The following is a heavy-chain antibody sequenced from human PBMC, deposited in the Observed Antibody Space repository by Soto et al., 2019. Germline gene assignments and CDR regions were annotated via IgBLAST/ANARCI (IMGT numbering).Heavy chain of an antibody. V-gene: IGHV3-23*01. J-gene: IGHJ5*02. CDR1: RFTFSSYA. CDR3: AKGPWELGSNWFDP. Sequence: GGSLRLCCAASRFTFSSYAMGWVRQAPGKGLEWVSSISGGGDNTYYADSVKGRFTISRDNSKNTLYLQMNSLRADDTAVYYCAKGPWELGSNWFDPWGQGTRVTVSS. CDR2: ISGGGDNT. D-gene: IGHD3-10*01.